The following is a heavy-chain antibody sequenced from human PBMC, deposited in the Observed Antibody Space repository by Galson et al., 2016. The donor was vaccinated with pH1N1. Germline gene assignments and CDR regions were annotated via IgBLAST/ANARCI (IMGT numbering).Heavy chain of an antibody. CDR1: GYIFTNYW. D-gene: IGHD5-24*01. Sequence: QSGAEVKQPGESLKISCEGSGYIFTNYWIGWVRQMPGKGLELMGIIYPGDSDTRYSPSFQGRVTISVDKSINIAYLQWSNLKASDTAIYFCARLSASSDGRAQYYMDVCGKGTTVTVSS. J-gene: IGHJ6*03. V-gene: IGHV5-51*01. CDR3: ARLSASSDGRAQYYMDV. CDR2: IYPGDSDT.